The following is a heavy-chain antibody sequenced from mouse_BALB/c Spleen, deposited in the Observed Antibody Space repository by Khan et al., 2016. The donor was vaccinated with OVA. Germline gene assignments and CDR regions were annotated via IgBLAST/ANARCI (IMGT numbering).Heavy chain of an antibody. J-gene: IGHJ2*01. Sequence: QVQLQQPGPELVKPGASVKISCKASGYTFTDYYINWVKQKPGQGLEWIGWIYPGSANAKYNEKFKGKATLTVETSSSTAFMQLSSLTSEDTAVYFGAGRFDSWGQGTTLTVSS. CDR3: AGRFDS. CDR1: GYTFTDYY. V-gene: IGHV1-84*02. CDR2: IYPGSANA.